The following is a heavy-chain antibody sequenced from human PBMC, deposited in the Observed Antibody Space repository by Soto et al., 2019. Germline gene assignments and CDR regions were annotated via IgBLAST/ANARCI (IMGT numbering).Heavy chain of an antibody. Sequence: QVQREESGGGVVQPGRSLRLSCAASGFTFSSYGMHWVRQAPGKGLEWVAVIWYDGSNKYYADSVKGRFTISRDNSKNTLYLQMNSLRAEDTAVYYCARDPESNTWFDPWGQGTLVTVSS. CDR3: ARDPESNTWFDP. V-gene: IGHV3-33*01. J-gene: IGHJ5*02. CDR1: GFTFSSYG. D-gene: IGHD4-4*01. CDR2: IWYDGSNK.